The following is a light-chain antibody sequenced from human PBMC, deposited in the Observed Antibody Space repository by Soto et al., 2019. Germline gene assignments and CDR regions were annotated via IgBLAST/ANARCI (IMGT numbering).Light chain of an antibody. CDR2: GNS. J-gene: IGLJ1*01. Sequence: QSVLTQPPSVSGAPGQRVTISCTGSSFNIGAGYDVHWYQQLPGTAPKLLIYGNSNRPSGVPDRFSGSKSGTSASLAITGLQAEDEADYYCQSYDSSPSGYVFGTGTKLTVL. V-gene: IGLV1-40*01. CDR1: SFNIGAGYD. CDR3: QSYDSSPSGYV.